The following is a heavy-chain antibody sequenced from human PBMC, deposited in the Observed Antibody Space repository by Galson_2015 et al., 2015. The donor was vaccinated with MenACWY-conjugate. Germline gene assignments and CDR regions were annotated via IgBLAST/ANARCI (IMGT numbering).Heavy chain of an antibody. D-gene: IGHD3-10*01. J-gene: IGHJ4*02. Sequence: SLRLSCAASGFSFSGHNMNWVRQAPGKGPEWVSSISTTSSYIYYADSVKGRFTISRDNAKNSLFLQMNSLRAEDTAVYYCAREGIYNKAVSPFDSSGQATLVTVSS. V-gene: IGHV3-21*01. CDR2: ISTTSSYI. CDR3: AREGIYNKAVSPFDS. CDR1: GFSFSGHN.